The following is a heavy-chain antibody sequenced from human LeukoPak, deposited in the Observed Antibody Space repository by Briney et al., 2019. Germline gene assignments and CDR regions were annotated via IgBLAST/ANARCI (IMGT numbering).Heavy chain of an antibody. J-gene: IGHJ4*02. Sequence: SETLSLTCTVSGGSISSSSYYWGWIRQPPGKGLEWIGSIYYSGSTYYNPSLKSRVTISVDTSKNQFSLKLSSVTAADTAVYYCVSILGIQDYWGQGTLVTVSS. D-gene: IGHD5-18*01. CDR1: GGSISSSSYY. CDR3: VSILGIQDY. CDR2: IYYSGST. V-gene: IGHV4-39*01.